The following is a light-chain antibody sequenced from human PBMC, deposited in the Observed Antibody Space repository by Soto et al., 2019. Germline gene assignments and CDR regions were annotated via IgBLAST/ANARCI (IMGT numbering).Light chain of an antibody. CDR1: QSVSSN. V-gene: IGKV3-15*01. Sequence: EIVMTQSPATLSVSPGERATLSCRASQSVSSNLAWYQQKPGQAPRLLIYGASTRATGIPARFSGSGSGTEXXLTISSLQSEDFAVYYCQQYNNWPPMYTFGQGTKLEIK. CDR2: GAS. CDR3: QQYNNWPPMYT. J-gene: IGKJ2*01.